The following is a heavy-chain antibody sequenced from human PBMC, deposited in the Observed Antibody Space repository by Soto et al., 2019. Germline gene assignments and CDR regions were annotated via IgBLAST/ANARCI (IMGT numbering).Heavy chain of an antibody. V-gene: IGHV4-59*08. Sequence: QVQLQESGPGLVKPSETLSLMCSVSGGSFTNSFWSWLRQPPGKGLELIGFISDTGSSRYSPSLYSRVTISIDTSKSQFSLILTSVTAADTAVYYCARTLPATSGGGIDPWGQGSLVTVSS. CDR1: GGSFTNSF. J-gene: IGHJ5*02. CDR2: ISDTGSS. CDR3: ARTLPATSGGGIDP. D-gene: IGHD3-16*01.